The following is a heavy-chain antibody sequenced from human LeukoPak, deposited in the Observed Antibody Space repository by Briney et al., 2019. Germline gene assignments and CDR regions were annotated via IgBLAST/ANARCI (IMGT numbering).Heavy chain of an antibody. V-gene: IGHV3-21*01. CDR3: AIDERRYCSDSSCYPGDY. D-gene: IGHD2-2*01. CDR2: ISRTSAYI. J-gene: IGHJ4*02. CDR1: GFTFSSYA. Sequence: GGSLRLSCAASGFTFSSYAMKWVRQAPGKGLEWVSAISRTSAYIYYSDSVKGRFTISRDNAKNSVYLQIDSMRAEDTAVYYCAIDERRYCSDSSCYPGDYWGQGTLVTVSS.